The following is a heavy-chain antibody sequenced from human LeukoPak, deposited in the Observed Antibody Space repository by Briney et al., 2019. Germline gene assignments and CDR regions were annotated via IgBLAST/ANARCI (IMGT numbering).Heavy chain of an antibody. CDR2: IYTSGST. D-gene: IGHD2-2*01. CDR1: GSISSYY. Sequence: SETLSLTCTVSGSISSYYWSWIRQPPGKGLEWIGYIYTSGSTNYNPSLKSRVTISVDTSKNQFSLDLSSVTAADTAVYYCARQKCTSTSCLTKNAFDIWGQGAMVTVSS. CDR3: ARQKCTSTSCLTKNAFDI. J-gene: IGHJ3*02. V-gene: IGHV4-4*09.